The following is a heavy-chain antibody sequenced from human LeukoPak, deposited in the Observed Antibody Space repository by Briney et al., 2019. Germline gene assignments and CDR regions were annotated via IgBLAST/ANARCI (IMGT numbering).Heavy chain of an antibody. CDR3: ASGTTDIVVVPATLRNYYFDY. CDR2: IIPTFGTA. V-gene: IGHV1-69*06. CDR1: GGTFSSYE. Sequence: SVKVSCKASGGTFSSYEISWVRQAPGQGLEWMGGIIPTFGTAKYAQKFQGRVTITADKSTSTAYMELSSLRSEDTAVYYCASGTTDIVVVPATLRNYYFDYWGQGTLVTVSS. D-gene: IGHD2-2*01. J-gene: IGHJ4*02.